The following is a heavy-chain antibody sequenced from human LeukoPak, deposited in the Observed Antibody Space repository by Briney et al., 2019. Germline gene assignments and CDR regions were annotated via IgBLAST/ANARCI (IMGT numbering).Heavy chain of an antibody. V-gene: IGHV5-51*01. CDR2: IYPGDSDT. Sequence: GESLKISCKGSGYSFTSYWIGWVRQMPGKGLEWMGIIYPGDSDTRYSPSFQGQVTIPADKSISTAYLQWSSLKASDTAMYYCARQTSDYYDSRALDYWGQGTLVTVSS. CDR1: GYSFTSYW. CDR3: ARQTSDYYDSRALDY. J-gene: IGHJ4*02. D-gene: IGHD3-22*01.